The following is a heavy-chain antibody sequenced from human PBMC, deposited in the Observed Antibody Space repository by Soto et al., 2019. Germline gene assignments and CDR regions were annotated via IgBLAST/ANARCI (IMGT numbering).Heavy chain of an antibody. V-gene: IGHV1-2*02. J-gene: IGHJ5*02. D-gene: IGHD6-6*01. CDR1: GFSFTGYY. CDR2: INAHSGGT. Sequence: VKVSCKASGFSFTGYYVHWLRQAPGQGLEWMGWINAHSGGTEYAQKFQGRVTLTRDTSIATAYLTLTSLTSDDTALYYCAKDLTRQLAYWLDPWGQGTQVTVSS. CDR3: AKDLTRQLAYWLDP.